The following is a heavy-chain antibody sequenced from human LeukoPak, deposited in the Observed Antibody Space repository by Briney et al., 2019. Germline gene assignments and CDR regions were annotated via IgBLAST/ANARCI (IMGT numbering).Heavy chain of an antibody. CDR2: INRRGNT. J-gene: IGHJ4*02. Sequence: SETLSLTCAVYGGSFSGYYWSWIRQPPGKGLEWIGEINRRGNTNYNPSLKSRVTISVDTSKNQFSLKLSSVTAADTAVYYCASPARPWSGWWDYWGQGTLVTVSS. V-gene: IGHV4-34*01. CDR1: GGSFSGYY. D-gene: IGHD3-3*01. CDR3: ASPARPWSGWWDY.